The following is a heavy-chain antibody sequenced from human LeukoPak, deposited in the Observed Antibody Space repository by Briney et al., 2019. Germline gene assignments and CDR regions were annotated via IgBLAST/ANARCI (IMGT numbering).Heavy chain of an antibody. CDR3: ARAKADPYYYYGMDV. CDR2: ISAYSGNT. D-gene: IGHD2-15*01. CDR1: GYTFTSYG. Sequence: GASVKVSCKASGYTFTSYGISWVRQAPGQGLEWMGWISAYSGNTNYAQKIQGRVTMTTDTSTSTAYMELRSLTSDDTAVYYCARAKADPYYYYGMDVWGQGTTVTVSS. J-gene: IGHJ6*02. V-gene: IGHV1-18*01.